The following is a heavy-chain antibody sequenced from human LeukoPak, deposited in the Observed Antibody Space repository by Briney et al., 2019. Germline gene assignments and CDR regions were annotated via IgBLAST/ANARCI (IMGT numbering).Heavy chain of an antibody. D-gene: IGHD3-16*01. J-gene: IGHJ5*02. CDR2: IYYSGDT. Sequence: SETLSLTCTVSGDSITNVNYFWGWFRQPPGKGLEWLGTIYYSGDTHDSASLKSRITISLDASKSQFSLKLTSVTAADTARYHCAKKRNTVRGGNIYDLWGQGTLITVSS. CDR3: AKKRNTVRGGNIYDL. CDR1: GDSITNVNYF. V-gene: IGHV4-39*07.